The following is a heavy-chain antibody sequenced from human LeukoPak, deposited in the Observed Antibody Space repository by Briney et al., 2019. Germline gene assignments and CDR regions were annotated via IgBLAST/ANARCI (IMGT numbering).Heavy chain of an antibody. CDR1: GGSFSGYY. CDR3: ARRKGTSGWSWGSPYYFDY. CDR2: INHSGST. Sequence: SETPSLTCAVYGGSFSGYYWSWIRQPPGKGLEWIGGINHSGSTNYNPSLKSRVTISVDTSKNQFSLKLSSVTAADTAVYYCARRKGTSGWSWGSPYYFDYWGQGTLVTVSS. V-gene: IGHV4-34*01. J-gene: IGHJ4*02. D-gene: IGHD6-19*01.